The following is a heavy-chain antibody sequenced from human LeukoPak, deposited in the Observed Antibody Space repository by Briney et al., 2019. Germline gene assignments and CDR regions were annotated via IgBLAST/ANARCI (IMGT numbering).Heavy chain of an antibody. CDR3: ARGYHYYDSSGPYLDY. Sequence: ASVKVSCKASGYTFTGYYMHWVRQAPGQGLEWMGWINPNSGGTNYAQKFQGRVTMTRDTSISTAYMELSRLRSDDTAVYYCARGYHYYDSSGPYLDYWGQGTLVTVSS. V-gene: IGHV1-2*02. J-gene: IGHJ4*02. CDR2: INPNSGGT. CDR1: GYTFTGYY. D-gene: IGHD3-22*01.